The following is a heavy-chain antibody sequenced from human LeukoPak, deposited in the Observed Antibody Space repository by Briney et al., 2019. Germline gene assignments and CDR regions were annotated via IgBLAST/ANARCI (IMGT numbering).Heavy chain of an antibody. Sequence: ASVKVSCKASGYTFTGYYMHWVRQAPGQGLEWMGWISAYNGNTNYAQKLQGRVTMTTDTSTSTAYMELRSLRSDDTAVYYCAREGRYCSGGSCSGRGKSGYYYYYYMDVWGKGTTVTISS. CDR1: GYTFTGYY. D-gene: IGHD2-15*01. V-gene: IGHV1-18*04. CDR3: AREGRYCSGGSCSGRGKSGYYYYYYMDV. J-gene: IGHJ6*03. CDR2: ISAYNGNT.